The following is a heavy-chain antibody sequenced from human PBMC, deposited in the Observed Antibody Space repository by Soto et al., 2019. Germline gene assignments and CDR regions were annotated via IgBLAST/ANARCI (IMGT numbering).Heavy chain of an antibody. Sequence: QVQLVESGGGVVQPGRSLRLSCAASGFTFSSYAMHWVRQAPGKGLEWVAVISYDGSNKYYADSVKGRFTISRDNSQNTLYLQMNSLRAEDTAVYYCARPDYGDYGAVDYWGQGTLVTVSS. CDR2: ISYDGSNK. D-gene: IGHD4-17*01. CDR1: GFTFSSYA. CDR3: ARPDYGDYGAVDY. V-gene: IGHV3-30-3*01. J-gene: IGHJ4*02.